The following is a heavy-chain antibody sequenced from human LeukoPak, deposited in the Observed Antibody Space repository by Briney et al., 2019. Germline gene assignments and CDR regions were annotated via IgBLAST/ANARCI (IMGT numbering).Heavy chain of an antibody. CDR1: GGSISSYY. D-gene: IGHD5-18*01. Sequence: SETLSLTCTVSGGSISSYYWSWIRQPPGKGLEWIGYIYYSGSTNYNPSLKSRVTISVDTSKNQFSLKLSSVTAADTAVYYCAILQLWGNDAFDIWGQGTMVTVSS. J-gene: IGHJ3*02. V-gene: IGHV4-59*08. CDR2: IYYSGST. CDR3: AILQLWGNDAFDI.